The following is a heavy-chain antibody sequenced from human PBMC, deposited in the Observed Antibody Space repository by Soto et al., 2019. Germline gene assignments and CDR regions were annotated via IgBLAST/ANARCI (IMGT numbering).Heavy chain of an antibody. CDR3: ARDHRDQLLLD. V-gene: IGHV3-33*01. CDR1: GFTFSSYG. Sequence: QVQLVESGGGVVQPGRSLRLSCAASGFTFSSYGMHWVRQAPGKGLEWVAVIWYDGSNKYYADSVKGRFTISRDNSKNTLYLQMNSLRAEDTAVHYCARDHRDQLLLDWGQGTLVTVSS. D-gene: IGHD2-2*01. J-gene: IGHJ4*02. CDR2: IWYDGSNK.